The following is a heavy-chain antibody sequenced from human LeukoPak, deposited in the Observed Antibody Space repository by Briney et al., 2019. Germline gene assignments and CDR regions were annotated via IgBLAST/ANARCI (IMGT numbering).Heavy chain of an antibody. CDR1: GGSFSGYY. Sequence: PSETLSLTCAVYGGSFSGYYWSWIRQPPGKGLEWIGEINHSGSTNYNPSPKSRVTISVDTSKNQFSLKLSSVTAADTAVYYCARSQILTGYQRFDYWGQGTLVTVSS. D-gene: IGHD3-9*01. CDR3: ARSQILTGYQRFDY. CDR2: INHSGST. J-gene: IGHJ4*02. V-gene: IGHV4-34*01.